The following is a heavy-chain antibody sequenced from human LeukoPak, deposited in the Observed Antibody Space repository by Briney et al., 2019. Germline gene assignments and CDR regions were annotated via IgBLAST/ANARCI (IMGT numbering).Heavy chain of an antibody. J-gene: IGHJ4*02. D-gene: IGHD6-19*01. CDR3: ARSPAGRDYFDY. V-gene: IGHV3-21*01. CDR2: ISSSSSYI. Sequence: GGSLRLSCAASGFTFSSYSMNWDRQAPGKGLEWVSSISSSSSYIYYADSVKGRFTISRDNAKNSLYLQTNSLRAEDTAVYYCARSPAGRDYFDYWGQGTLVTVSS. CDR1: GFTFSSYS.